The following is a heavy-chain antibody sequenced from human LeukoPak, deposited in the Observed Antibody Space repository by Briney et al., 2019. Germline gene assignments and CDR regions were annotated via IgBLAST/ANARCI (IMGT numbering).Heavy chain of an antibody. V-gene: IGHV3-23*01. J-gene: IGHJ4*02. D-gene: IGHD5-18*01. Sequence: GGSLRLSCAASGLTVSSDYMSWVRQAPGMGLEWVSAISGSGGSTYYADSVKGRFTISRDNSKNTLYLQMNSLRAEDTAVYYCAKDLADTAMARWGQGTLVTVSS. CDR3: AKDLADTAMAR. CDR2: ISGSGGST. CDR1: GLTVSSDY.